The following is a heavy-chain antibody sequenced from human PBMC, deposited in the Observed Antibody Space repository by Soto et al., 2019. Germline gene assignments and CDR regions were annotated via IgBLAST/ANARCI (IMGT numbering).Heavy chain of an antibody. D-gene: IGHD2-21*02. V-gene: IGHV4-4*02. CDR2: IYHSGST. CDR1: SGSISTANW. Sequence: QVPLQESGPRLVRPSGTLSLTCTVSSGSISTANWWSWVRQPPGRGLEWIGEIYHSGSTNYNLSLKSRVTLSVDKSKNQFSLRLGSVTAADTAMYYCARRGGGVVLTATTPFDYWGQGTLVTVSS. J-gene: IGHJ4*02. CDR3: ARRGGGVVLTATTPFDY.